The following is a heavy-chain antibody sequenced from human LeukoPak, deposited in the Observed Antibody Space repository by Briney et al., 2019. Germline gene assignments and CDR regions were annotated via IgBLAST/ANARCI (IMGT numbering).Heavy chain of an antibody. CDR2: INPSGGST. D-gene: IGHD6-19*01. J-gene: IGHJ5*02. CDR1: VYAFSVSH. Sequence: GASVKVSFNASVYAFSVSHKYWVWNAPGQGLEWMGIINPSGGSTTYAEKFQGRVTVTRDTSTNTVYMELRSLRSEDTAIYYCARDDSPSAIAMGGGNGFYRWSEGTLVTVSS. CDR3: ARDDSPSAIAMGGGNGFYR. V-gene: IGHV1-46*01.